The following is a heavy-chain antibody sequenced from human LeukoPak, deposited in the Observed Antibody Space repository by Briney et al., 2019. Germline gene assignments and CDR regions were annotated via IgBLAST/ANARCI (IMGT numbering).Heavy chain of an antibody. V-gene: IGHV1-8*03. CDR2: MNPNSGNT. CDR1: GYTFTSYD. Sequence: GASVKVSCKASGYTFTSYDINWVRQATGQGLEWMGWMNPNSGNTGYAQKFQGRVTITRNTSISTAYMELSSLRSEDTAVYYCARELRPISSGSYDYYGLDVWGQGTTVTVSS. D-gene: IGHD3-10*01. CDR3: ARELRPISSGSYDYYGLDV. J-gene: IGHJ6*02.